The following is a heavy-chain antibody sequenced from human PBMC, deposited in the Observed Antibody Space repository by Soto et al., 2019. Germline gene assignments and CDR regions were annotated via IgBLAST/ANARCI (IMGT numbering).Heavy chain of an antibody. CDR2: ISDSGSS. CDR1: GGSISSGSFY. D-gene: IGHD3-9*01. Sequence: QVQLQESGPGLVKPSRTLTLTCTVSGGSISSGSFYWSWIRQHPGKGLEWIGHISDSGSSYYNPSLESRVTISVDTSKNQFSLKLSAVTAADTAVYFCARTTFYDIFTAYYSLFDYWGQGTLVTVSS. V-gene: IGHV4-31*03. J-gene: IGHJ4*02. CDR3: ARTTFYDIFTAYYSLFDY.